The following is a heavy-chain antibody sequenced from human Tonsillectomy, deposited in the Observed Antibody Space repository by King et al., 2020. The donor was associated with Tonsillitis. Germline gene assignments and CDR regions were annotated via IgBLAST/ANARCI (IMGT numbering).Heavy chain of an antibody. J-gene: IGHJ5*02. CDR3: VKSDCGGDCYSVLDNWFDP. CDR1: GFTFSSYW. CDR2: INSDGSST. D-gene: IGHD2-21*02. Sequence: VQLVESGGGLVQPGGSLRLSCAASGFTFSSYWMHWVRQAPGKGLVWVSRINSDGSSTSYADSVKGRFTISRDNAKNTLYLQMNSLRAEDTAVYYCVKSDCGGDCYSVLDNWFDPWGQGTLVTVSS. V-gene: IGHV3-74*01.